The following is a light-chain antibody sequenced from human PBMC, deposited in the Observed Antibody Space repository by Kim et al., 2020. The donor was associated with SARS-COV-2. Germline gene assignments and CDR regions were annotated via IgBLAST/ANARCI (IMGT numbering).Light chain of an antibody. CDR1: QSVSNY. V-gene: IGKV3-11*01. CDR2: YAS. J-gene: IGKJ5*01. CDR3: QQCSDWPLT. Sequence: SPGEQATLYCRSSQSVSNYVAWYQQKPGQAHRLLIFYASNRATGIPVRFSGSGSGTDFTLTISSLEPEDFAVYYCQQCSDWPLTFGKGTRLEIK.